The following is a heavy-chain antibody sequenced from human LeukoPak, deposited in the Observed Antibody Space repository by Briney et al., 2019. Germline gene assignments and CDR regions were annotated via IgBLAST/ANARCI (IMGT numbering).Heavy chain of an antibody. CDR1: GGSISSSSYY. V-gene: IGHV4-39*07. CDR2: IYYSGST. D-gene: IGHD3-3*01. CDR3: ARARRGSAIFGVVIIPGFDP. Sequence: SETLSLTCTVSGGSISSSSYYWGWIRQPPGKGLEWIGSIYYSGSTYYNPSLKSRVTISVDTSKNQFSLKLSSVTAADTAVYYCARARRGSAIFGVVIIPGFDPWGQGTLVTVSS. J-gene: IGHJ5*02.